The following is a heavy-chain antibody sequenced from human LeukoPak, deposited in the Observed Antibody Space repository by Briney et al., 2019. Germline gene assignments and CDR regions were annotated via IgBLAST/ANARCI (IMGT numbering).Heavy chain of an antibody. V-gene: IGHV1-2*02. CDR3: ARDLAVTTWNWFDP. CDR2: INPNNGGT. D-gene: IGHD4-17*01. Sequence: RASVKVSCKASGYSFIGYYMHWVRQAPGQGLEWMGWINPNNGGTNYVQKFQGRVTLTRDTSISTAYMELSSLRSDDTAVYYCARDLAVTTWNWFDPWGQGTLVTVSS. CDR1: GYSFIGYY. J-gene: IGHJ5*02.